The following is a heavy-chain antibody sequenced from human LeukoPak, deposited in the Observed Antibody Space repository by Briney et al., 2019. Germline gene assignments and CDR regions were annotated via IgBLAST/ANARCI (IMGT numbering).Heavy chain of an antibody. CDR2: IYPGDSDT. CDR1: GYSFANYW. CDR3: ARQTQYTNPMDV. Sequence: GDSLKISCSGPGYSFANYWIAWVRQMPGKGLEWMGLIYPGDSDTKYSPSFQGQVTISADKSISTAYLQWSSLKASDTAMYYCARQTQYTNPMDVWGKGTTVTVSS. D-gene: IGHD2-2*02. V-gene: IGHV5-51*01. J-gene: IGHJ6*03.